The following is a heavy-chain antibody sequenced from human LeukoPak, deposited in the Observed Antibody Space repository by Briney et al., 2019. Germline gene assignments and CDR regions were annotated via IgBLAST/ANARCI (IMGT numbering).Heavy chain of an antibody. CDR1: RYTFTSYY. CDR2: INPSGGST. D-gene: IGHD2-15*01. V-gene: IGHV1-46*01. Sequence: GASVKVSCKASRYTFTSYYMHWVRQAPGQGLEWMGIINPSGGSTSYAQKFQGRVTMTRDTSTSTVYMELSSLRSEDTAVYHCARDFRDCSGGSCYSSVDYWGQGTLVTVSS. CDR3: ARDFRDCSGGSCYSSVDY. J-gene: IGHJ4*02.